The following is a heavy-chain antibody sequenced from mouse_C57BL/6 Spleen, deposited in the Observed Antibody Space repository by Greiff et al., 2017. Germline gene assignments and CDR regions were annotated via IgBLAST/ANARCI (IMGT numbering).Heavy chain of an antibody. V-gene: IGHV1-15*01. CDR3: TSITTVVADWYCDV. CDR1: GYTFTDYE. Sequence: QVQLQQSGAELVRPGASVTLSCKASGYTFTDYEMHWVKQTPVHGLEWIGAIDPETGGTAYNQKFKGKAILTADKSSSTAYMELRSLTSEDSAVYYCTSITTVVADWYCDVWGTGTTVTVSS. CDR2: IDPETGGT. D-gene: IGHD1-1*01. J-gene: IGHJ1*03.